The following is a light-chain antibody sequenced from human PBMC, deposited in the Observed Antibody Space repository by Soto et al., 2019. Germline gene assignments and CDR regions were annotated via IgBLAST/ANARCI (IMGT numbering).Light chain of an antibody. CDR2: WAS. V-gene: IGKV4-1*01. Sequence: DIVMTQSPDSLAVSLGERATINCKSSQSILFSSNNKNYLAWYQQKAGQPPKLLIYWASTRESGVPDRFSGSGSGTDFTLTISSLQAEDVEVYHCQQYYSAPMTFGQWTRLEIK. CDR3: QQYYSAPMT. J-gene: IGKJ5*01. CDR1: QSILFSSNNKNY.